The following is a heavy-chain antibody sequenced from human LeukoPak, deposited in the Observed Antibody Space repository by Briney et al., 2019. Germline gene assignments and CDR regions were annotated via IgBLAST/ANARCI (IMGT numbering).Heavy chain of an antibody. J-gene: IGHJ3*02. CDR2: IYSGGST. Sequence: GGSLRLSCAASGFTVSSNYMSWVRQAPGKGLEWVSVIYSGGSTYYADSVKGRFTISRDNSKNTLYLQMNSLRAEDTAVYYCARALDEDAFDIWGQGIMVTVSS. V-gene: IGHV3-66*01. CDR1: GFTVSSNY. D-gene: IGHD1-1*01. CDR3: ARALDEDAFDI.